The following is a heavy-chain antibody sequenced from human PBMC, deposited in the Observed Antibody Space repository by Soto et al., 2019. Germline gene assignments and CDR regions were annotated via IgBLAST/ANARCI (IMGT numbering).Heavy chain of an antibody. V-gene: IGHV1-69*06. CDR1: GGTFSSYA. Sequence: AASVKVSCKASGGTFSSYAISWVRQAPGQGLEWMGGIIPIFGTANYAQKFQGRVTITADKSTSTAYMELSSLGSEDTAVYYCARYVPAAGFHYYYYYGMDVWGQGTTVTAP. D-gene: IGHD2-2*01. J-gene: IGHJ6*02. CDR2: IIPIFGTA. CDR3: ARYVPAAGFHYYYYYGMDV.